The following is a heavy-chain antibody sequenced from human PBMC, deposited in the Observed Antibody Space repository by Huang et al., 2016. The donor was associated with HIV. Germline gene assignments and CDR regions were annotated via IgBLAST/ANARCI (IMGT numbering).Heavy chain of an antibody. J-gene: IGHJ4*02. CDR1: GFKLSGFG. V-gene: IGHV3-30*18. Sequence: QVHLVESGGGVVQPGGSLRLSCAASGFKLSGFGMHWVRTAPGKGWEWVAVISYDGRSQFYTDSVKGRFTISRDNSDNTLSLQMKGLRPDDSAVYYCAKESRWFSDFDHWGQGVLVSVSS. D-gene: IGHD2-15*01. CDR2: ISYDGRSQ. CDR3: AKESRWFSDFDH.